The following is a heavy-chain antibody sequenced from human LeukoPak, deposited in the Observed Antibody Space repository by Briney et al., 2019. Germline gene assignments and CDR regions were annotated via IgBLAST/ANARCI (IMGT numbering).Heavy chain of an antibody. V-gene: IGHV3-23*01. Sequence: GGSLRLSCAASGFTFSSYAMSWVRQAPGKGREWVSAISGSGGSTYYADSVKGRFTISRDNSKNTLYLQMNSLRAEDTAVYYCAQDLRITMVRGVINYFDYWGQGTLVTVSS. CDR3: AQDLRITMVRGVINYFDY. D-gene: IGHD3-10*01. CDR1: GFTFSSYA. CDR2: ISGSGGST. J-gene: IGHJ4*02.